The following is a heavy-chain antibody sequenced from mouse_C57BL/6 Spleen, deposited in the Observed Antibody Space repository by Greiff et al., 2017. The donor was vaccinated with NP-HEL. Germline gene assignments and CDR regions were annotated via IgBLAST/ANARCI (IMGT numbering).Heavy chain of an antibody. J-gene: IGHJ4*01. V-gene: IGHV1-69*01. D-gene: IGHD2-1*01. CDR1: GYTFTSYW. CDR3: SRGIYSGYAMDY. Sequence: QVQLQQPGAELVMPGASVKLSCKASGYTFTSYWMHWVKQRPGQGLEWIGEIDPSDSYTNYNQKFKGKSTLAVDKSSSTAYMHLSSLTSEDSAVYYCSRGIYSGYAMDYWGQGTSVTVSS. CDR2: IDPSDSYT.